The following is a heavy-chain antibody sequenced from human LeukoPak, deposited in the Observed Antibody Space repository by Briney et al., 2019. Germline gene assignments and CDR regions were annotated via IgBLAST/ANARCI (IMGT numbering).Heavy chain of an antibody. CDR3: VRRDNTGWNYFDY. CDR2: IYYSGST. Sequence: SETLSLTCTVSGVSINSHYWSWIRQSPGKGLEWIGDIYYSGSTKYNGHLKSRVTISVDTAKNHLSLRLSSVLAADTAIYYCVRRDNTGWNYFDYWGQGILVTVSS. J-gene: IGHJ4*02. CDR1: GVSINSHY. V-gene: IGHV4-59*08. D-gene: IGHD6-19*01.